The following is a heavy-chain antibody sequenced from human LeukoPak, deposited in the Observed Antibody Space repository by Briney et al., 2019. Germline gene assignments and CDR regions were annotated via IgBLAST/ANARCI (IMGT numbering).Heavy chain of an antibody. D-gene: IGHD3-3*01. Sequence: SVKVSCKASGGTFRSYAISWARQAPGQGREWMGGIIPIFGTANYAQKFQGRVTITTDESTSTAYMELSSLRSEDTAVYYCARAITIFGVVITYFDYWGQGTLVTVSS. CDR1: GGTFRSYA. V-gene: IGHV1-69*05. CDR3: ARAITIFGVVITYFDY. J-gene: IGHJ4*02. CDR2: IIPIFGTA.